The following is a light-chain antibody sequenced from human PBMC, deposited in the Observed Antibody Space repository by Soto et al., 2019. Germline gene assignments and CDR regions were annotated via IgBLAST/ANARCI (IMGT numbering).Light chain of an antibody. CDR3: SSYAGRNIVL. CDR1: SSDVGGYKY. Sequence: QSALTQPPSASGSPGQSVTIACTGTSSDVGGYKYVSWYQQHPGKAPKLMISEVNKRPSGVPDRFSGSKSGHTASLTVSGLQADDEFDYFCSSYAGRNIVLFGGGTKLTVL. CDR2: EVN. V-gene: IGLV2-8*01. J-gene: IGLJ2*01.